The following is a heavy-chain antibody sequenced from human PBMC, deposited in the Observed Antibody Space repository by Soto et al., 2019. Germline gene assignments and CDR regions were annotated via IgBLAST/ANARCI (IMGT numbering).Heavy chain of an antibody. CDR3: ARAHCSGGSCYFFSGMDV. D-gene: IGHD2-15*01. V-gene: IGHV4-31*03. CDR2: IYYSGST. CDR1: GGSISSGGYY. J-gene: IGHJ6*02. Sequence: SETLSLTCTVSGGSISSGGYYWSWIRQHPGKGLEWIGYIYYSGSTYYNPSLKSRVTISVDTSKNQFSLKLSSVTAADTAVYYCARAHCSGGSCYFFSGMDVWGQGTMVTVSS.